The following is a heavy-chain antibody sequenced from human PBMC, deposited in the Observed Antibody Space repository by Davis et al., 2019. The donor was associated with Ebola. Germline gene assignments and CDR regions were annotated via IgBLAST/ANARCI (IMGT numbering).Heavy chain of an antibody. J-gene: IGHJ4*02. CDR2: VTPGGDS. V-gene: IGHV3-53*01. D-gene: IGHD5-24*01. Sequence: GESLKISCAASGFTVSSNYMNWVRQAPGKELEWVSLVTPGGDSFYADSVKGRFATSRDNSMNTLYLQMNSLRDDDTAVYHCVSRRDGYSSNCWGQGTLVTVSS. CDR1: GFTVSSNY. CDR3: VSRRDGYSSNC.